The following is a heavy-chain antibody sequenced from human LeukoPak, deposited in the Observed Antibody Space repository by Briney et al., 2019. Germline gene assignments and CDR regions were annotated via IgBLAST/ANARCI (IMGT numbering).Heavy chain of an antibody. CDR1: GYTFTGYY. CDR3: ARPHYDYVWGSYRKPLYYFDY. CDR2: INPNSGGK. V-gene: IGHV1-2*02. J-gene: IGHJ4*02. Sequence: GSVKVSCMASGYTFTGYYMHWVRQAPGQGLEWMGGINPNSGGKNYAQKFQGRVTMTRDTSISTAYMELSRLRSDDTAVYYCARPHYDYVWGSYRKPLYYFDYWGQGTLVTVSS. D-gene: IGHD3-16*02.